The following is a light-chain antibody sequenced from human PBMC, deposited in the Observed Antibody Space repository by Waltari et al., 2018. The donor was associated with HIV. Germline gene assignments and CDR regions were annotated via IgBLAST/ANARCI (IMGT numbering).Light chain of an antibody. CDR1: AVDIGYMTF. V-gene: IGLV2-23*01. Sequence: QSALTQPASVSGSPGQSITISCNATAVDIGYMTFVSWYQQFSGPAPQRIIYGGSTRSSRVSHRVAAAKSGKTASLTISWLQTADEAIYYCCAYVGTLTPAFGGGTQLTVL. CDR2: GGS. CDR3: CAYVGTLTPA. J-gene: IGLJ3*02.